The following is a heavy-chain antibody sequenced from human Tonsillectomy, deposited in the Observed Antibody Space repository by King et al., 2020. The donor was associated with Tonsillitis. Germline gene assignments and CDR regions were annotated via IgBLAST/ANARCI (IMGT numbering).Heavy chain of an antibody. Sequence: LQLQESGPGLVKPSETLSLTCTVSGGSISSSSYYWGWIRQPPGKGLEWIGSIYYSGSTYYNPSLKSRVTISVDTSKNQFSLKLSSVTAADTAVYYCARVVPAAPYYYYYGMDVWGQGTTVTVSS. CDR3: ARVVPAAPYYYYYGMDV. J-gene: IGHJ6*02. D-gene: IGHD2-2*01. CDR2: IYYSGST. V-gene: IGHV4-39*01. CDR1: GGSISSSSYY.